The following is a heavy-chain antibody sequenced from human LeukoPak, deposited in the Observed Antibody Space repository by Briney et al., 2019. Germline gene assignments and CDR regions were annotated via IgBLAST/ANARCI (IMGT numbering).Heavy chain of an antibody. Sequence: GGSLRLSCAASGFTFDDYAMHWVRQASGKGLEWVSGISWNSGSIDYADSVKGRFTISRDNAKNSLYLQMNSLRAEDTALYYCAKDVDRAYYYGMDVWGQGTTVTVSS. CDR2: ISWNSGSI. CDR1: GFTFDDYA. V-gene: IGHV3-9*01. J-gene: IGHJ6*02. CDR3: AKDVDRAYYYGMDV. D-gene: IGHD3-22*01.